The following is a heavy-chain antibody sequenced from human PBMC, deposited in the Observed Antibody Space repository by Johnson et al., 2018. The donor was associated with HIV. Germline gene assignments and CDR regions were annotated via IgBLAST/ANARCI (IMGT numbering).Heavy chain of an antibody. CDR3: AKDIASGYTNGGTLDI. CDR2: ISSDGGST. J-gene: IGHJ3*02. V-gene: IGHV3-64*01. D-gene: IGHD6-19*01. CDR1: GFTFSNYA. Sequence: VQLVESGGGLVQPGGSLRLSCAASGFTFSNYAMHWVRQAPGKGLEYVSAISSDGGSTYYANSVKGRFSISRDNSKNTLYLQMNSLRPEDTGLYYCAKDIASGYTNGGTLDIWGQGTMVTVSS.